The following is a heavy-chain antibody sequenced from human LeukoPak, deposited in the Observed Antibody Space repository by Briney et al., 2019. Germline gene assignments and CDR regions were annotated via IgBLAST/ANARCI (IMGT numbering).Heavy chain of an antibody. V-gene: IGHV1-24*01. CDR2: FDPEDGET. CDR1: GYTLTELS. CDR3: ATGRGGNPIADIDY. Sequence: ASVKVSCKVSGYTLTELSMHWVRQAPGKGLEWMGGFDPEDGETIYAQNFQGRVTMTEDTSTDTAYMELSSLRSEDTAVYYCATGRGGNPIADIDYWGQGTLVTVSS. D-gene: IGHD4-23*01. J-gene: IGHJ4*02.